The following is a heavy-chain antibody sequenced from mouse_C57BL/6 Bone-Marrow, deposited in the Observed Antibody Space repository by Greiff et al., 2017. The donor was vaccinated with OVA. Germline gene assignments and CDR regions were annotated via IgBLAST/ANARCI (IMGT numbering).Heavy chain of an antibody. CDR1: GYSFAGYY. CDR3: ARPLHYYGSSYYAMDY. Sequence: EVQLQQSGPELVKPGASVKISCKASGYSFAGYYMHWVKQSHGNILDWIGYIYPYNGVSSYNQKFKGKATLTVDKSSSTAYMELRSLTSEDSAVYYGARPLHYYGSSYYAMDYWGQGTSVTVSS. D-gene: IGHD1-1*01. V-gene: IGHV1-31*01. J-gene: IGHJ4*01. CDR2: IYPYNGVS.